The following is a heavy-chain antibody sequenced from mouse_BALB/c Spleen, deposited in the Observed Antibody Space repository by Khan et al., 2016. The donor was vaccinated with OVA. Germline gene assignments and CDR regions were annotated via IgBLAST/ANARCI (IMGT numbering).Heavy chain of an antibody. D-gene: IGHD1-1*01. CDR2: IAPGSGSD. CDR3: ARSNYYGSGLYAMDY. Sequence: DLVKPGASVKVSCKASGYTFTSYWINWIKQRPGQGLEWIGRIAPGSGSDYYNDMFKGKATLTIDPSSSTAYIQVRSLSSEDSAVYFCARSNYYGSGLYAMDYWGQGTSVTVSS. J-gene: IGHJ4*01. V-gene: IGHV1S41*01. CDR1: GYTFTSYW.